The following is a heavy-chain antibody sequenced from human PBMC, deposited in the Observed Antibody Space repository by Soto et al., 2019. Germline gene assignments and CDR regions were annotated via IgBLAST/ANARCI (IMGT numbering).Heavy chain of an antibody. J-gene: IGHJ6*02. V-gene: IGHV4-34*01. CDR3: AGGRGVRGSIITTYYYYGLDV. CDR2: INHRGST. CDR1: GGSFSGYH. Sequence: QVQLQQWGAGLLKPSETLSLTCAVYGGSFSGYHWSWIRQPPGKGLEWIGEINHRGSTNYNPSLKSRVTISVDTCKNQFSLKLNSVTAADTAVYFCAGGRGVRGSIITTYYYYGLDVWGQGTTVTVSS. D-gene: IGHD3-10*01.